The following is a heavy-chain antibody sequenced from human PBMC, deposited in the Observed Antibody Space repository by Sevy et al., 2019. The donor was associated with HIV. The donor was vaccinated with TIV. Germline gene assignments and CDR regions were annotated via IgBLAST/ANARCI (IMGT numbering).Heavy chain of an antibody. V-gene: IGHV1-69*10. D-gene: IGHD2-21*01. J-gene: IGHJ4*02. Sequence: ASVNVSCKASGGSLSNYGMNWVRQAPGQGLEWTGGIIPRVGLTNYAQKFQDRVTITADEPTNTVYIEVRRLTSEDTGVYYCASVRPCGGDCYYFDSWGQGTLVTVSS. CDR2: IIPRVGLT. CDR1: GGSLSNYG. CDR3: ASVRPCGGDCYYFDS.